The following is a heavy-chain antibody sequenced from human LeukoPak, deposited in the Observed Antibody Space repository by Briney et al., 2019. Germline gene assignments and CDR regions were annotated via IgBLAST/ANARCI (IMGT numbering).Heavy chain of an antibody. V-gene: IGHV3-21*01. CDR2: ISPSGGIT. CDR1: GFTFSSHG. D-gene: IGHD3-3*01. J-gene: IGHJ4*02. Sequence: PGGTLILSCAASGFTFSSHGMNWVRQAPGKGLEWVSGISPSGGITYYTDSGKGRFTISRDNAKNSLYLQMNSLRAEDTAVYYCARVGGEPPIRPVNYDFWSGYSPIDYWGQGTLVTVSS. CDR3: ARVGGEPPIRPVNYDFWSGYSPIDY.